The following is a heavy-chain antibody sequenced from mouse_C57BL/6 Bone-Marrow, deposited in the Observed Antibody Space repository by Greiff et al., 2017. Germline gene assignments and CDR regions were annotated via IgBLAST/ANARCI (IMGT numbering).Heavy chain of an antibody. Sequence: VQLQQSGPGLVQPSQRLSITCTVSGFSLTSYGVHWVRQSPGKGLEWLGVIWSGGSTDYNAAFISRLSISKDNSKSQVFFKMNSLQADDTAIYYCARSLDYYGSRRWFAYWGQGTLVTVSA. D-gene: IGHD1-1*01. J-gene: IGHJ3*01. CDR2: IWSGGST. CDR3: ARSLDYYGSRRWFAY. CDR1: GFSLTSYG. V-gene: IGHV2-2*01.